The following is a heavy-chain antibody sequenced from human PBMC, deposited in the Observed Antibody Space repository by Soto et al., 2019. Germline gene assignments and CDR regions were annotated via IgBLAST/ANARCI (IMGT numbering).Heavy chain of an antibody. Sequence: GGSLRLSCAGSGFTFSIYAMHLVRQSPGKGLGWVAFISYDGSKKYYADSAKGRFTISRDNSKNTLYLQMNSLRAEDTAVYYCAREFDHPGVTATDYWGQGTLVTVSS. J-gene: IGHJ4*02. V-gene: IGHV3-30-3*01. CDR1: GFTFSIYA. D-gene: IGHD2-21*02. CDR3: AREFDHPGVTATDY. CDR2: ISYDGSKK.